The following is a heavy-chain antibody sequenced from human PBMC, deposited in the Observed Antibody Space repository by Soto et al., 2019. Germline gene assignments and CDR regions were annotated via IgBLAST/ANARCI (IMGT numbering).Heavy chain of an antibody. CDR3: AGGIRNYSGADV. CDR1: GFTFTAYW. CDR2: IKFDGITA. Sequence: EVQVVESGGGLVQPGGSLRLSCVASGFTFTAYWMHWVRQAPGQGLVWVSRIKFDGITASYADSVNGRFTISRDNAKNRGYLQRDSLGAGARGSFYWAGGIRNYSGADVWGQGTTVTVPS. J-gene: IGHJ6*02. D-gene: IGHD2-21*01. V-gene: IGHV3-74*01.